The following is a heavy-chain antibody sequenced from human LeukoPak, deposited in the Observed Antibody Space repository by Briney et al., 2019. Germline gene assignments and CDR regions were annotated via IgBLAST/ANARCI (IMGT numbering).Heavy chain of an antibody. Sequence: GASVKVSCKASGYTFTGYYMHWVRQAPGQGLEWMGWINPNSGGTNYAQKFQGRVTMTRDTSISTAYMELSRLRSDDTAVYYCARDQLYDYVWGSKDYWGQGTLVTVSS. CDR1: GYTFTGYY. D-gene: IGHD3-16*01. J-gene: IGHJ4*02. V-gene: IGHV1-2*02. CDR2: INPNSGGT. CDR3: ARDQLYDYVWGSKDY.